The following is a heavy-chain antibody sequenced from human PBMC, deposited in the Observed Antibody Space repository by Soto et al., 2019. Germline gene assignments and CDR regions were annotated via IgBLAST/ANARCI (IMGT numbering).Heavy chain of an antibody. CDR2: IGSSSSFI. Sequence: EVQLVQSGGCLVKPGGSLRLSCAASGFTFDTYNMNWVRQTPGQGLEWVSSIGSSSSFIYYSASVRGRFSVSRDNAKNSLYLQMSSLRAEDTAVYYCARIISGSTGPYYYYAMDVWGQGTAVTVSS. CDR1: GFTFDTYN. D-gene: IGHD1-26*01. J-gene: IGHJ6*02. V-gene: IGHV3-21*02. CDR3: ARIISGSTGPYYYYAMDV.